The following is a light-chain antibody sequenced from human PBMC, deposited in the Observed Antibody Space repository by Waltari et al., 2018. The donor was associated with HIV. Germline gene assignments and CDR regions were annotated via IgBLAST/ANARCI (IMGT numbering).Light chain of an antibody. CDR3: SSYTTISTWV. Sequence: QSTLTQTPSVSGSLGPSVTIDCSGTRRDIGAYNRVSWYQQPPGTAPKLIIYEVTNRPAGVAVRFSGAKSGNTASLTISGLQAEDEADYYCSSYTTISTWVFGGGTQLTVL. J-gene: IGLJ3*02. CDR2: EVT. V-gene: IGLV2-18*02. CDR1: RRDIGAYNR.